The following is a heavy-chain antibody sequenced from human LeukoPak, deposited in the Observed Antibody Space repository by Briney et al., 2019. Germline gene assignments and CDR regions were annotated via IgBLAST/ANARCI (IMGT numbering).Heavy chain of an antibody. D-gene: IGHD6-19*01. J-gene: IGHJ4*02. V-gene: IGHV3-9*01. CDR3: VKESEDSSGWATRYYFDY. Sequence: GGSLRLSCAASGFTFGTYDMYWIRQAPGKGLEWVSGITWNSDNLDYAESVRGRFTISRDNAKNSLYLQMNSLRLEDTAFYYCVKESEDSSGWATRYYFDYWGQGSLVTVSS. CDR1: GFTFGTYD. CDR2: ITWNSDNL.